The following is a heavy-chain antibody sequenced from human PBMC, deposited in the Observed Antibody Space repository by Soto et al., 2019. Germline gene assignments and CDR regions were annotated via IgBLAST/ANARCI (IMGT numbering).Heavy chain of an antibody. D-gene: IGHD6-13*01. CDR3: AKSRGGCTSRSADF. V-gene: IGHV3-23*01. CDR2: ISDSGGST. CDR1: GFTFSGYG. Sequence: EVQLLESGGDLVQPGGSLRLSCAASGFTFSGYGMSWVRQAPGKGPEWVSSISDSGGSTYYADSVKGRFTVSRDNSKNTLFLQMNSLRAEDTAIYYCAKSRGGCTSRSADFWGQGTLVTVSS. J-gene: IGHJ4*02.